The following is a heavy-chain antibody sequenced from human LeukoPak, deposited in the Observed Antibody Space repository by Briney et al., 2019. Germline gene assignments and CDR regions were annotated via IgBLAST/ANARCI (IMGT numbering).Heavy chain of an antibody. D-gene: IGHD6-19*01. CDR1: GFTFSSYA. CDR2: ISYDGSNK. Sequence: GGSLILSCAASGFTFSSYAMHWVRQAPGKGLEWVAVISYDGSNKYYADSVKGRFTISRDNSKNTLYLQMNSLRAEDTAVYYCARGTPSSSGWLYYGMDVWGQGTTVTVSS. J-gene: IGHJ6*02. CDR3: ARGTPSSSGWLYYGMDV. V-gene: IGHV3-30-3*01.